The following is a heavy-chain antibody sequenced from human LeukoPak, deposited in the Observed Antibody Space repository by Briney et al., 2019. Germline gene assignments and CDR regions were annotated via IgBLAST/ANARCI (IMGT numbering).Heavy chain of an antibody. D-gene: IGHD6-19*01. CDR1: GFTFRSYG. CDR3: AKDRRGAGVDY. V-gene: IGHV3-30*18. CDR2: ISYDGSNK. Sequence: GGSLRLSCAASGFTFRSYGMHWVRQAPGKGLEWVAVISYDGSNKYYADSVKGRFTISRDNSKNTLYLQMNSLRAEDTAVYYCAKDRRGAGVDYWGPGTLVTVSS. J-gene: IGHJ4*02.